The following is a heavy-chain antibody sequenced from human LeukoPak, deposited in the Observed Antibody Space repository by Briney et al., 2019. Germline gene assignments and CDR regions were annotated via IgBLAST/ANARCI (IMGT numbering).Heavy chain of an antibody. Sequence: GASVKVSCRASGGTFSSYASSWVRQAPGGGREGRGGIIPILGRANYAQKFQGRVTITADKSTSTPYMELSSLRSEDTAVYYCARESEDIVVVVAAYNWFDPWGQGTLVTVSS. CDR3: ARESEDIVVVVAAYNWFDP. CDR1: GGTFSSYA. J-gene: IGHJ5*02. D-gene: IGHD2-15*01. V-gene: IGHV1-69*10. CDR2: IIPILGRA.